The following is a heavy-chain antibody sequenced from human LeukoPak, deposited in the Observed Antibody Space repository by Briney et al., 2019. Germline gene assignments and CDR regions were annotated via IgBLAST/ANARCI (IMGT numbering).Heavy chain of an antibody. CDR1: GGSISSYY. D-gene: IGHD3-22*01. CDR2: IHTSGNT. CDR3: ARVIAAPNWLDP. Sequence: SETLSLTCTVSGGSISSYYWTWIRQPAGKGLEWIGRIHTSGNTNYSPALQNRVTISVDTSKSHFSLKLTSVTTADTAIYYCARVIAAPNWLDPWGQGILVSVSS. V-gene: IGHV4-4*07. J-gene: IGHJ5*02.